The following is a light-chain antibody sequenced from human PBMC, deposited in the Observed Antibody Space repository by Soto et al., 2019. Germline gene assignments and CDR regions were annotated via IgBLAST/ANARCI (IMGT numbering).Light chain of an antibody. Sequence: ETVLTQSPGTVSLYPGERATLSCTTSQSVRSNYLAWYQQKPGQAPRLVVYGVFNRATGIPDRFSGSGSGTDFTLTISGLEPEDSAVYYCLLYDGSPRTFGQGTKLEI. CDR2: GVF. V-gene: IGKV3-20*01. CDR3: LLYDGSPRT. J-gene: IGKJ2*01. CDR1: QSVRSNY.